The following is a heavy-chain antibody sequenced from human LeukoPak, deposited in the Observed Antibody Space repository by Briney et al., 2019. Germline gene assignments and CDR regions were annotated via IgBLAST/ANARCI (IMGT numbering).Heavy chain of an antibody. V-gene: IGHV3-33*01. D-gene: IGHD2-15*01. J-gene: IGHJ4*02. CDR2: VWFDGSNK. Sequence: GGSLRLSCAASGFTFSTYGMHWVRQAPGKGLDWVAVVWFDGSNKYYADSVKGRFTISRDNSKNMLNLQMNSLRPEDTAVYYCARGAPRGLAVVVAAPPPPDYWGQGTLVTVSS. CDR3: ARGAPRGLAVVVAAPPPPDY. CDR1: GFTFSTYG.